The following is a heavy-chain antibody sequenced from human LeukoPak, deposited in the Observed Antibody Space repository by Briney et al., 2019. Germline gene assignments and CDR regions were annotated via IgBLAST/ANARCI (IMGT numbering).Heavy chain of an antibody. J-gene: IGHJ4*02. CDR3: AGYYYDSSGYYETVDY. D-gene: IGHD3-22*01. CDR2: INHSGST. Sequence: PSETLSLTCAVYGGSFSGYYWSWIRQPPGKGLEWIGEINHSGSTNYNPSLKSRVTISVDTSKNQFSLKLSSVTAADTAVYYCAGYYYDSSGYYETVDYWGQGTLVTVSS. CDR1: GGSFSGYY. V-gene: IGHV4-34*01.